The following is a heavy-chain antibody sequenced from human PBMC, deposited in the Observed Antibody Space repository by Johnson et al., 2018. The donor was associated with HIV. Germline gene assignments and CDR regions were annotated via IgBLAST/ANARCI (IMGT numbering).Heavy chain of an antibody. CDR3: ARASVQWELRDYDAFDI. V-gene: IGHV3-20*04. CDR1: GFTFDDYG. CDR2: INWTGGST. Sequence: VQLVESGGGVVRPGGSLRLSCAASGFTFDDYGMSWVRQAPGKGLEWVSGINWTGGSTGYADSVKGRGTISRDNAKNSLYLQMNGLRAEDTALYYCARASVQWELRDYDAFDIWGQGTMVTVSS. J-gene: IGHJ3*02. D-gene: IGHD1-26*01.